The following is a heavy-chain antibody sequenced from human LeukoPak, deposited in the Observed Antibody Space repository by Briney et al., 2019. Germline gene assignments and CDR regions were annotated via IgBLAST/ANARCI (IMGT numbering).Heavy chain of an antibody. V-gene: IGHV1-8*01. J-gene: IGHJ5*02. CDR1: GYTFTSYD. Sequence: ASVKVSCKASGYTFTSYDINWVRQATGQGLEWMGWMNPNSGNTGYAQKFQGRVTMTRNTFISTAYMELSSLRSEDTAVYYCARRPLAYLGCDPWGQGTLVTVSS. CDR3: ARRPLAYLGCDP. D-gene: IGHD1-1*01. CDR2: MNPNSGNT.